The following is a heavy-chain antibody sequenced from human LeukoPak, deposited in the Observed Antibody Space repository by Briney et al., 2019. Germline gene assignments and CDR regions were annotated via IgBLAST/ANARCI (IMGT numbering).Heavy chain of an antibody. D-gene: IGHD5-24*01. CDR1: GLIASSNY. Sequence: PGGSLRLSCSFSGLIASSNYMAWVRQAPGKGLQWISFIYGGGNTLYADSVMGRFSISRDNSKTTLYLQMNSLRAEDTAVYYCATGGRSGMAFDFWGQGTLVTASS. CDR2: IYGGGNT. J-gene: IGHJ4*02. CDR3: ATGGRSGMAFDF. V-gene: IGHV3-53*01.